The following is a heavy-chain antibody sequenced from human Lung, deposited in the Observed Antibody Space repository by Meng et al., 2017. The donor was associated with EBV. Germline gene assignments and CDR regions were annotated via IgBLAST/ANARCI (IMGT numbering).Heavy chain of an antibody. CDR3: ARVPYGSGVDY. J-gene: IGHJ4*02. CDR2: INHSGST. V-gene: IGHV4-34*01. D-gene: IGHD3-10*01. CDR1: GRSFSSSY. Sequence: QGQRQQWGEGLLKPSETLSPTCGVSGRSFSSSYWSWIRQPPGKGLEWIGEINHSGSTNYNPSLKSRVTISVDKSKNQFSLKLNSMTATDTAVYYCARVPYGSGVDYWGQGILVTVSS.